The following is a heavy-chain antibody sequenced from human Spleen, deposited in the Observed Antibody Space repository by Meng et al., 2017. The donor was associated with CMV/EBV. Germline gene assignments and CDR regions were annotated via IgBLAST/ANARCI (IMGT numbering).Heavy chain of an antibody. D-gene: IGHD5-24*01. CDR2: IIPIFGTT. CDR1: GYTFTSYD. CDR3: GRDIKRYGVGSFDI. J-gene: IGHJ3*02. Sequence: SVKVSCKASGYTFTSYDINWVRQAPGQGLEWMGGIIPIFGTTNYAREFQGRVTITADESTTTAYMELSSLRSEDTAVYYCGRDIKRYGVGSFDIWGQGTMVTVSS. V-gene: IGHV1-69*13.